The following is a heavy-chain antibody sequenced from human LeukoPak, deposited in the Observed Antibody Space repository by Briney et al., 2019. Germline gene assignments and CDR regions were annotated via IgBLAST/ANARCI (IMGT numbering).Heavy chain of an antibody. D-gene: IGHD6-19*01. V-gene: IGHV4-39*07. CDR2: IYYSGST. J-gene: IGHJ4*02. CDR1: GGSISSSSYY. Sequence: PSETLSLTCTVSGGSISSSSYYWGWIRQPPGKGLEWIGSIYYSGSTYYNPSLKSRVTISVDTSKNQFSLKLSSVTPEDTAVYYCARDPGWLDFDQWGQGTLVTVSS. CDR3: ARDPGWLDFDQ.